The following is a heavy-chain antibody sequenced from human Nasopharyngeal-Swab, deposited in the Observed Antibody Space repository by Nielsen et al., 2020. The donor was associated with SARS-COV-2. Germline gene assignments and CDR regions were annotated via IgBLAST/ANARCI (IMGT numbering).Heavy chain of an antibody. CDR2: ISSSSSYI. Sequence: GGSLRLSCAASGFTFSSYSMNWVRQAPGKGLEWVSSISSSSSYIYYADSVKGRFTISRDNAKNSLYLQMNSLRAEDTAVYYCATVFSLFSFLSSSSPNIYYYYGMDVWGQGTTVTVSS. V-gene: IGHV3-21*01. J-gene: IGHJ6*02. CDR1: GFTFSSYS. D-gene: IGHD2/OR15-2a*01. CDR3: ATVFSLFSFLSSSSPNIYYYYGMDV.